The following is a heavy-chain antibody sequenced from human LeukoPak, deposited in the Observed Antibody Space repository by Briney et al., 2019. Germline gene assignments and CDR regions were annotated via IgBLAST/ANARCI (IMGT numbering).Heavy chain of an antibody. Sequence: ASVKVSCKASGYTFTGYYMHWVRQAPGQGLEWMGWINPNSGGTNCAQKFQGRVTMTRDTSISTAYMELSRLRSDDTAVYYCARASYDFWSGFTNDAFDIWGQGTMVTVSS. J-gene: IGHJ3*02. CDR1: GYTFTGYY. CDR3: ARASYDFWSGFTNDAFDI. D-gene: IGHD3-3*01. CDR2: INPNSGGT. V-gene: IGHV1-2*02.